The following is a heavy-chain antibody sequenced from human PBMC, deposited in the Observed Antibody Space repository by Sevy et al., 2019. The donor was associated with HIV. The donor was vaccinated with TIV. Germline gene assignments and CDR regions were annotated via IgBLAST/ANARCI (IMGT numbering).Heavy chain of an antibody. CDR3: ARVLTIFGGVTDNWYFDL. D-gene: IGHD3-3*01. V-gene: IGHV4-34*01. Sequence: SETLSLTCAVYGGSFSGYYWSWIRQPPGKGLEWIGEINHSGSTNYNPSLKSRVTISVDTSKNQFSLKLSSVTAADTAVYSCARVLTIFGGVTDNWYFDLWGRGTLVTVSS. CDR1: GGSFSGYY. J-gene: IGHJ2*01. CDR2: INHSGST.